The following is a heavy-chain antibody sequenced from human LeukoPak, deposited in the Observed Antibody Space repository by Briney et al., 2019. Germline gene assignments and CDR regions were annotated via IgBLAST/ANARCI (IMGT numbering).Heavy chain of an antibody. V-gene: IGHV3-23*01. CDR2: IIGSTGTT. Sequence: GGSLRLSCAASGFTFGSYAMNWVRQAPGKGLEWVSAIIGSTGTTYYADSVKGRFTVSRDNSKNTLYLQVNSLRAEDTAVYYCAREGSDNSGYDLDFWGQGTLVTVSS. J-gene: IGHJ4*02. D-gene: IGHD3-9*01. CDR1: GFTFGSYA. CDR3: AREGSDNSGYDLDF.